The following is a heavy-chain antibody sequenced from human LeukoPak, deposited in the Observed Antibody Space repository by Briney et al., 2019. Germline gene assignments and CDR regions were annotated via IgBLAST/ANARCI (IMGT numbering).Heavy chain of an antibody. J-gene: IGHJ4*02. CDR3: VGTSTVFGVVATIA. Sequence: PGGSLRLSCAASGFTFSSYAMSWVRQAPGKGLEWVSAISGSGGSTYNADSVKGRFTISRDNSKNTVFLQMSSLRVDDTAAYYCVGTSTVFGVVATIAWGQGTLVTVSS. CDR2: ISGSGGST. D-gene: IGHD3-3*01. CDR1: GFTFSSYA. V-gene: IGHV3-23*01.